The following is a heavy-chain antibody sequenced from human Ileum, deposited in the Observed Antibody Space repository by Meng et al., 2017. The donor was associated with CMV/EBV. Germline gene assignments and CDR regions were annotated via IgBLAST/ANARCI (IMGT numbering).Heavy chain of an antibody. J-gene: IGHJ6*02. V-gene: IGHV3-23*03. CDR1: GFTFRSYA. CDR3: AKEGDVGPYGMDV. CDR2: IYSDGTNT. Sequence: GGSLRLSCAASGFTFRSYAMNWVRQVPGKGLEWVSLIYSDGTNTHYADSVKGRCTISRDNSKNTLHLQFHSLRAADTAVYYCAKEGDVGPYGMDVWGQGTTVTVSS.